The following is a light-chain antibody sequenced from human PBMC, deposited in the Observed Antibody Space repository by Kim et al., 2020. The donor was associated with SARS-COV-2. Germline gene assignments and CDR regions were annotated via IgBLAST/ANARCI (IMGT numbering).Light chain of an antibody. CDR2: GAS. J-gene: IGKJ3*01. CDR1: QSVSSN. V-gene: IGKV3-15*01. CDR3: QQYNNWPPFT. Sequence: SPGEGATLSCRASQSVSSNLAWYQQKPGQAPRLLIYGASTRATGIPARFSGSGSGTEFTLTISSLQSEDFAVYYCQQYNNWPPFTFGPGTKVDIK.